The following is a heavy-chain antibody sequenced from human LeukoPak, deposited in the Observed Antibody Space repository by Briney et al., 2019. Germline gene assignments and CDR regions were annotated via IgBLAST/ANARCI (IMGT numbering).Heavy chain of an antibody. D-gene: IGHD6-19*01. CDR1: GCTFSSYA. Sequence: ASVKVSCKASGCTFSSYAINWVRQAPGQGLEWMGWISAYNGNTKHAQKLQGRVTMTTDTSTSTAYMELRSLRSDDTAVYYCARAGITSGWVQNMDYWGEGALVTVSS. CDR3: ARAGITSGWVQNMDY. V-gene: IGHV1-18*01. J-gene: IGHJ4*02. CDR2: ISAYNGNT.